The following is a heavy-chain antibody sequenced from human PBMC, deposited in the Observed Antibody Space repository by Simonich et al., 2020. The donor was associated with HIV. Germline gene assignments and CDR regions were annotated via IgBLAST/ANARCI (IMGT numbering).Heavy chain of an antibody. CDR2: NNPQKSGT. Sequence: QVQLVQSGAEVKKPGASVKVSCKASGYTFTDYYMHGVRQAPGQGHEWRVSNNPQKSGTMYTPKFQGRLTITRYTSASTAYMDLSSLRSEDTAVYYCARDEHSSSWYRLFDYWGQGTLVTVSS. V-gene: IGHV1-2*02. CDR1: GYTFTDYY. J-gene: IGHJ4*02. CDR3: ARDEHSSSWYRLFDY. D-gene: IGHD6-13*01.